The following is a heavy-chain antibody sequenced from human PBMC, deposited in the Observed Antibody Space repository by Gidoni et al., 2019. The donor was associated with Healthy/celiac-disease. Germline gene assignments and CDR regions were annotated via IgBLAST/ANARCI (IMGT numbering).Heavy chain of an antibody. J-gene: IGHJ6*02. CDR3: AKSLLSRYPRHGMDV. CDR2: ISYDGSNK. CDR1: GFTFSSYG. V-gene: IGHV3-30*18. D-gene: IGHD2-21*01. Sequence: QVQLVESGGGVVQPGRSRRLSCAASGFTFSSYGMPWVRQAPGKGLEWVAVISYDGSNKYYADSVKGRFTISRDNSKNTLYLQMNSLRAEDTAVYYCAKSLLSRYPRHGMDVWGQGTTVTVSS.